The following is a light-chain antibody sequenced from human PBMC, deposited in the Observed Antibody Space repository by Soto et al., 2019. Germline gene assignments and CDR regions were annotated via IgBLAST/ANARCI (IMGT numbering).Light chain of an antibody. Sequence: DIHMTQSPSTLSASLGDKVTITCRASQKIHKWLAWYQQKAGKVPELLIYDASILESGVSSRFSGSGSGTEFTLTISNLQPDDFATYYCQQHYTYFPTFGQGTKLEIK. V-gene: IGKV1-5*01. CDR3: QQHYTYFPT. CDR1: QKIHKW. J-gene: IGKJ2*01. CDR2: DAS.